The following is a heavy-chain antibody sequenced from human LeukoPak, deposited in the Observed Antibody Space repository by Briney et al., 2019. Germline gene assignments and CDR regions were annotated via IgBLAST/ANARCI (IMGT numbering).Heavy chain of an antibody. V-gene: IGHV7-4-1*02. Sequence: ASVKVSCKASGHTFTSYAMNWVRQAPGQGLEWMGWINTNTGNPTYAQGFTGRFVFSLDTSVSTAYLQISSLKAEDTAVYYCARVPVRYYDILTGYYEPYNWFDPWGQGTLVTVSS. CDR2: INTNTGNP. CDR1: GHTFTSYA. D-gene: IGHD3-9*01. J-gene: IGHJ5*02. CDR3: ARVPVRYYDILTGYYEPYNWFDP.